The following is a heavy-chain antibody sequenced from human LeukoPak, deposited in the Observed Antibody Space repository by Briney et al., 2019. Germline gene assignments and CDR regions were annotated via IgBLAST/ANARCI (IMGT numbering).Heavy chain of an antibody. CDR1: GFTFGIYA. CDR2: ISGSGGST. V-gene: IGHV3-23*01. D-gene: IGHD3-3*01. Sequence: GGSLRLSCAASGFTFGIYAMSWVRQAPGKGLEWVSAISGSGGSTYYADSVKGRFTISRDNSKNTLYLQMNSLRAEDTAVYYCAKHPRATYYDFWSGYQYNWFDPWGQGTLVTVSS. CDR3: AKHPRATYYDFWSGYQYNWFDP. J-gene: IGHJ5*02.